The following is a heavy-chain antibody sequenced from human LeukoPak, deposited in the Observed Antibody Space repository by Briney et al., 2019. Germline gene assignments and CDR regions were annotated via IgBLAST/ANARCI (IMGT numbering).Heavy chain of an antibody. Sequence: SCKASGFTLSSYAMSWVRQAPGKGLEWVSAISDSGNTYHADSVKGRFTISRDSSKNTLFLQMNRLRPEDAAVYYCAKAPVTTCRGAYCYPFDYWGQGTLVTVSS. CDR2: ISDSGNT. J-gene: IGHJ4*02. D-gene: IGHD2-21*01. CDR1: GFTLSSYA. V-gene: IGHV3-23*01. CDR3: AKAPVTTCRGAYCYPFDY.